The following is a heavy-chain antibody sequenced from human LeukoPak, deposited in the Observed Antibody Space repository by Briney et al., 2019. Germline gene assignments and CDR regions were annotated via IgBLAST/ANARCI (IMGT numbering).Heavy chain of an antibody. V-gene: IGHV3-23*01. CDR3: ARDQGYDYVWGSNRYGY. Sequence: GGSLRLSCAASGFTFNSHAMSWVRQAPGKGLEWVSAISGGGGSTYHADFVKGRFTISRDNSKNTLSLQMNSLRVKDTAVYYCARDQGYDYVWGSNRYGYWGQGTLVTVSS. CDR2: ISGGGGST. CDR1: GFTFNSHA. J-gene: IGHJ4*02. D-gene: IGHD3-16*02.